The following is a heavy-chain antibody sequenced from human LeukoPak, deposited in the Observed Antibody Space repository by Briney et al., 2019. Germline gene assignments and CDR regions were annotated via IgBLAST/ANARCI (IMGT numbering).Heavy chain of an antibody. D-gene: IGHD3-22*01. Sequence: GASAKVSCKASGGTFGSYAINWVRQAPGQGLEWMGRIIPILDTPNYAQKFQGRVTITADKSTSTAYMELSSLRSEDTAVYYCARDLTSYYYDNNGAFDFWGQGTLVTVSS. CDR1: GGTFGSYA. CDR2: IIPILDTP. V-gene: IGHV1-69*04. J-gene: IGHJ4*02. CDR3: ARDLTSYYYDNNGAFDF.